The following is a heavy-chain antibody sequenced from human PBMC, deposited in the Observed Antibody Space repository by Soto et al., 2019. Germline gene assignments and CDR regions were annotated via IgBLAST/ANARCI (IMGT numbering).Heavy chain of an antibody. D-gene: IGHD6-19*01. J-gene: IGHJ6*02. CDR1: GFIFSDYY. CDR2: ISDGGSYT. Sequence: GGSLRLSCVASGFIFSDYYMAWIRRAPGKGLEWVSYISDGGSYTNHGNSVRGRVSVSRDDARNSLYLQIKNLRVEDTEVYYCARAPGAVNSYAGVDVWGQGTTVTVSS. CDR3: ARAPGAVNSYAGVDV. V-gene: IGHV3-11*05.